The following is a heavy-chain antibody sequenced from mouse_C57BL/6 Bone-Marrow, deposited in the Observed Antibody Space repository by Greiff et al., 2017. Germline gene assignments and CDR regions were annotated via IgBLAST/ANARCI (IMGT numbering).Heavy chain of an antibody. CDR2: IDPSDSYT. CDR3: ARGGDYDERFAY. D-gene: IGHD2-4*01. Sequence: QVQLKQPGAELVKPGASVKLSCKASGYTFTSYWMQWVKQRPGQGLEWIGEIDPSDSYTNYNQKFKGKATLPVDTSSSTAYIQLSSLKSEDSSVYYCARGGDYDERFAYWGQGTLVTVSA. J-gene: IGHJ3*01. V-gene: IGHV1-50*01. CDR1: GYTFTSYW.